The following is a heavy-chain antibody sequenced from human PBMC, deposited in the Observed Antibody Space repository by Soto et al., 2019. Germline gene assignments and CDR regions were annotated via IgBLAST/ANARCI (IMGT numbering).Heavy chain of an antibody. CDR3: ASSITMINILPDY. CDR2: IYYSGST. CDR1: GGSLSSYY. V-gene: IGHV4-59*01. J-gene: IGHJ4*02. D-gene: IGHD3-22*01. Sequence: SDTLSLTCTVSGGSLSSYYWSWIRQPPGKGLEWIGYIYYSGSTNYNPSLKSRVTISVDTSKNQFSLKLSSVTAADTAVYYCASSITMINILPDYWGQGTLVNVSS.